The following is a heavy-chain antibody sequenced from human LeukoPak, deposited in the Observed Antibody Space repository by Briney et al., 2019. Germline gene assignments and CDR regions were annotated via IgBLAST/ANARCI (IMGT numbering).Heavy chain of an antibody. Sequence: PGGSLRLSCAASGFTFSSYWMSWVRHAPGKGLEWVANIKEDGNEKYYVDSVKGRFTISRDNAKNSLYLQMNSLRAEDTAVYYCARDRRAHDSGANDKPFDCWGQGTLVTVSA. CDR3: ARDRRAHDSGANDKPFDC. D-gene: IGHD4-23*01. J-gene: IGHJ5*01. CDR1: GFTFSSYW. V-gene: IGHV3-7*01. CDR2: IKEDGNEK.